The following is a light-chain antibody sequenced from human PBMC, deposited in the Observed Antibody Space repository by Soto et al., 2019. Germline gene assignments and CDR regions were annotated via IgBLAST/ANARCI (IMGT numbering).Light chain of an antibody. CDR3: QQRSNWPPLFT. CDR1: QSVTGY. Sequence: EIVLTQSPATLSLSPGEEATLSCRASQSVTGYLAWYQQKPGQAPRLLIYDASNRATSIPARFSGSGSGTDFTLTISSLEPEDFAVYYCQQRSNWPPLFTFGPGTKVDIK. V-gene: IGKV3-11*01. J-gene: IGKJ3*01. CDR2: DAS.